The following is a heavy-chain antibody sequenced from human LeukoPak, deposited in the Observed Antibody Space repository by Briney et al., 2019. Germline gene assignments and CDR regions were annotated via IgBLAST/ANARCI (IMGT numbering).Heavy chain of an antibody. CDR2: ISGSGGST. V-gene: IGHV3-23*01. CDR3: AKVQQSSTSPLNAFDI. CDR1: GFTFSSYA. Sequence: GGSLRLSCAASGFTFSSYAMSWVRQAPGKGLEWVSAISGSGGSTYYADSVKGRFSISRDNSKNTLYLQMNSLRAEDTAVYYCAKVQQSSTSPLNAFDIWGQGTMVTVSS. D-gene: IGHD2-2*01. J-gene: IGHJ3*02.